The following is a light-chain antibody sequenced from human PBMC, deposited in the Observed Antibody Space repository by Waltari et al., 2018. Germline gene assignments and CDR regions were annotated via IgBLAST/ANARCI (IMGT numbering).Light chain of an antibody. CDR1: QSVSGT. CDR2: GAS. J-gene: IGKJ4*01. V-gene: IGKV3-15*01. CDR3: LQRTNWPLT. Sequence: EIVMTQSPATLSLSPGERATLSCRASQSVSGTLAWYQQKPGQAPRLLIYGASSRATGIPDRFSGSGSGTDFTLTISSLEPEDVAVYYCLQRTNWPLTFGGGTKVEIK.